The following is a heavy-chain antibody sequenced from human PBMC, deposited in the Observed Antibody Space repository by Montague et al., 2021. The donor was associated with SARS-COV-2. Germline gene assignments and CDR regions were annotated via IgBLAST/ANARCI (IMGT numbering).Heavy chain of an antibody. D-gene: IGHD2-2*02. CDR1: GGSFSGYY. J-gene: IGHJ6*03. Sequence: SETLSLTCAVYGGSFSGYYWNWIRQPPGKGLEWIGEINHSGSANYNPSLKRRVTISVDMSKNQFSLKLNSVTAADTAVYYCARLGEGVVPAPILGVGAYYSYFYMDVWGKGATVTVSS. V-gene: IGHV4-34*01. CDR3: ARLGEGVVPAPILGVGAYYSYFYMDV. CDR2: INHSGSA.